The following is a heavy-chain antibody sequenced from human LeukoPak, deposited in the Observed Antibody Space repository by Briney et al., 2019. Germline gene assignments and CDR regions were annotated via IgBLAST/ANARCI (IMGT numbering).Heavy chain of an antibody. CDR3: ARSAHESGDYLWRLDY. D-gene: IGHD3-3*01. CDR2: ISAYNGNT. CDR1: GYTFTSYG. J-gene: IGHJ4*02. V-gene: IGHV1-18*01. Sequence: GASVKVSCKASGYTFTSYGISWVRQAPGQGLEWMGWISAYNGNTNYAQKLQGRVTMTTDTSTSTAYMELRSLRSDDTAVYYCARSAHESGDYLWRLDYWGQGTLVTVSS.